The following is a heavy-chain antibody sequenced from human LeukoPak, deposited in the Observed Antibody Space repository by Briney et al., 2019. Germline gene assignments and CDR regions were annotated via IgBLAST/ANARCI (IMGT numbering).Heavy chain of an antibody. CDR3: ARHAPFGDGYNLGYFDY. J-gene: IGHJ4*02. D-gene: IGHD5-24*01. CDR2: IYSSGST. CDR1: GGSISSYY. V-gene: IGHV4-59*08. Sequence: PSETLFLTCTGSGGSISSYYWSWIRQPPGKGLEWIGYIYSSGSTNSNPSLMRRVTISVDTSKNQFSLKLSSVTAVDTAVYYCARHAPFGDGYNLGYFDYWGQGTLVTVSS.